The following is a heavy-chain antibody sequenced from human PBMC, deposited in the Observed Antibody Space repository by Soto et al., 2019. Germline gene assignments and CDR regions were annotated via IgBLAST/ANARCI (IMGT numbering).Heavy chain of an antibody. V-gene: IGHV1-3*01. J-gene: IGHJ4*02. CDR1: GFTFTDCA. CDR2: VNAGNGNT. CDR3: ARGRWVPHSASSYLDY. D-gene: IGHD3-10*01. Sequence: ASVKVSCKASGFTFTDCAMNWVRQAPGQRPEWVGWVNAGNGNTKYSQNFQGRVTITRDTSATTTYMELSSLRFDDTAVFYCARGRWVPHSASSYLDYWGQGTLVTVSS.